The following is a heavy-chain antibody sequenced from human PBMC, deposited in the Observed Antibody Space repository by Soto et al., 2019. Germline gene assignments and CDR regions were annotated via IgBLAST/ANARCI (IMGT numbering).Heavy chain of an antibody. V-gene: IGHV4-39*01. CDR2: IDYIGNT. CDR1: GGSISRRDYF. Sequence: QLQLRESGPGLVKPSETLSLTCTVSGGSISRRDYFWGWIRQRPGKGLEWIANIDYIGNTFYNPSLKCRVATSVDNSTNQFALKLTTVTAADTALYYCARYCSGGTCSPRAFDIWGRGTVVTVSS. J-gene: IGHJ3*02. D-gene: IGHD2-15*01. CDR3: ARYCSGGTCSPRAFDI.